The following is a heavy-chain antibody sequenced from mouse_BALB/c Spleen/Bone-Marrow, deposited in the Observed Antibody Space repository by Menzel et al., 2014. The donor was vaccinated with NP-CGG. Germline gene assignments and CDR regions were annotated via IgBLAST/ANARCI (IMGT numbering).Heavy chain of an antibody. CDR2: IYPGDGDT. D-gene: IGHD1-1*01. V-gene: IGHV1-82*01. CDR3: ARWDYGSSPNY. J-gene: IGHJ2*01. CDR1: GYAFSSSW. Sequence: VQLQQSGPELVKPGASVKISCKASGYAFSSSWMNWVKQRPGQGLEWIGRIYPGDGDTNYNGKFKGKATLTADKSSSTAYMQLGSLTSVDSAVYFCARWDYGSSPNYWGQGTTLTVSS.